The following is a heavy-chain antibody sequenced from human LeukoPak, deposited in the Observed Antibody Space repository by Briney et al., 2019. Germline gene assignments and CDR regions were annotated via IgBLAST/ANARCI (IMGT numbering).Heavy chain of an antibody. J-gene: IGHJ5*02. V-gene: IGHV4-59*01. CDR1: GDSISSSY. D-gene: IGHD5-18*01. CDR3: ARGGQLNWFDP. Sequence: PSETLSLTCTVSGDSISSSYWSWIRQPPGKGLEWIGYISYSGSTSSNPSLRSRVTISVDTSKNQLSLRLTSVTAADTAMYYCARGGQLNWFDPWGQGTLVTVSS. CDR2: ISYSGST.